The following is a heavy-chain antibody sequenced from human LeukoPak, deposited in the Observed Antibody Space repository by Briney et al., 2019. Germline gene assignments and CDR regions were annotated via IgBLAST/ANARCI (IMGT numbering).Heavy chain of an antibody. CDR1: GFTFSYA. V-gene: IGHV3-23*01. CDR3: AKESSGSQGGFDY. J-gene: IGHJ4*02. Sequence: PGGSLRLSCAASGFTFSYAMSWVRQAPGKGLEWVSAISGSGGSTYYADSVKGRFTISRDNSENTLYLQMNSLRAEDTAVYYCAKESSGSQGGFDYWGQGTLVTVSS. CDR2: ISGSGGST. D-gene: IGHD1-26*01.